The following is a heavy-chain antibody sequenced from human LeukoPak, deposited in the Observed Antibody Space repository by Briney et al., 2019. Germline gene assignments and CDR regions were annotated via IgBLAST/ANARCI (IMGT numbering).Heavy chain of an antibody. CDR1: GLTFSYYA. Sequence: GRSLRLSCAASGLTFSYYAMHWVRQAPGRGLEWLAVISYDGRDKHYVDSVKGRFTISRDNSRNTLYLQMNSLRAKDTAVYYCARDYGGNSADYYFDYWGQGTLVTVSS. CDR3: ARDYGGNSADYYFDY. J-gene: IGHJ4*02. D-gene: IGHD4-23*01. CDR2: ISYDGRDK. V-gene: IGHV3-30*04.